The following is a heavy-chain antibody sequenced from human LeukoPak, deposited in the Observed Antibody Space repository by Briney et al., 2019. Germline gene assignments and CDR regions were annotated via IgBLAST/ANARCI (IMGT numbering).Heavy chain of an antibody. J-gene: IGHJ3*02. D-gene: IGHD3-22*01. CDR1: GGSISSGTYY. CDR2: IKHSGST. V-gene: IGHV4-39*07. CDR3: AREAESYYDSTGYYDVFDI. Sequence: ASETLSLTCTVSGGSISSGTYYWARIRQPPGKGLEWIGEIKHSGSTNYNPSLKSRVTISLDTSKNQFSLKLSSVTAADTAVYYCAREAESYYDSTGYYDVFDIWNEGTMVSVSS.